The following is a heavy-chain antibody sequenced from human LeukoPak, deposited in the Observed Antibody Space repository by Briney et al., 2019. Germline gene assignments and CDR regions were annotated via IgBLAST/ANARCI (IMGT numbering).Heavy chain of an antibody. CDR3: ARIRAAYESTICSPHFDI. J-gene: IGHJ5*02. Sequence: PSQTLSLTCTVSGASINNGGYYWGWIRQHPGKGLEWIGYIYNTGRTYHNPSLESRVTISTDTSENQFSLKLTSVTAAGTATYYCARIRAAYESTICSPHFDIWGQGTLVSVSS. V-gene: IGHV4-31*03. CDR2: IYNTGRT. CDR1: GASINNGGYY. D-gene: IGHD3-22*01.